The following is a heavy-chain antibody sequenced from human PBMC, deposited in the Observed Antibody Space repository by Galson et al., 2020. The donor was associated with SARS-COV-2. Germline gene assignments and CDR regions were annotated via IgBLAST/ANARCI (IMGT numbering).Heavy chain of an antibody. V-gene: IGHV4-39*07. J-gene: IGHJ6*02. CDR3: AIDHITIGRDRYCYYGLDV. CDR2: IYHSGST. D-gene: IGHD3-16*01. Sequence: ASETLSLTCTVSGDSISRTTYYWAWIRQSPGKGLEWIGSIYHSGSTYSNPSLKSRVTISVDTSNNRFSLRLDSVTAADTAVYFCAIDHITIGRDRYCYYGLDVWGEGIMVTVSS. CDR1: GDSISRTTYY.